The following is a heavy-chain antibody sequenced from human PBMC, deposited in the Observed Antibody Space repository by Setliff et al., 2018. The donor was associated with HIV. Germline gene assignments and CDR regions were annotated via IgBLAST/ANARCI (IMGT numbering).Heavy chain of an antibody. CDR2: ISSSSTYI. CDR3: ARDGADSGWDFDY. D-gene: IGHD6-19*01. J-gene: IGHJ4*02. CDR1: GFTFSTYT. V-gene: IGHV3-21*01. Sequence: GGSLRLSCAASGFTFSTYTMHLVRQAPGKGLELVSSISSSSTYIYYGDSLKSRFTISRDNAKNSLYLQMNSLRAEDTAVYYCARDGADSGWDFDYWGQGTLVTVSS.